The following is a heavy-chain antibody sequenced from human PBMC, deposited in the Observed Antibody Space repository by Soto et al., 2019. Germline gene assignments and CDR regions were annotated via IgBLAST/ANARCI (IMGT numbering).Heavy chain of an antibody. CDR1: GYTFTSYG. D-gene: IGHD2-2*01. CDR2: ISAYNGNT. CDR3: AREPTVEYQLLWGGYCQTPCNYGMDV. J-gene: IGHJ6*02. Sequence: ASVKVSCKASGYTFTSYGISWVRQAPGQGLEGMGWISAYNGNTNYAQKLQGRVTMTTDTSTSTAYMELRSLRSDDTAVYYCAREPTVEYQLLWGGYCQTPCNYGMDVCCPGTMGTFSS. V-gene: IGHV1-18*01.